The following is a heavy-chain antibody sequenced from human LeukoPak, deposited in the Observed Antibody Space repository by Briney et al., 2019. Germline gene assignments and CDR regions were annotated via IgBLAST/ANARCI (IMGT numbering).Heavy chain of an antibody. J-gene: IGHJ4*02. Sequence: GSLRLSCAAPGFTFSRYAMNWVRQAPGKGLEWVSYINTDSSDIHYADSVKGRFTISRDNARNTLYLQLSSLRAEDSGVYYCARDTFQPGLIDSWGQGTLVTVSS. CDR2: INTDSSDI. V-gene: IGHV3-21*05. CDR1: GFTFSRYA. CDR3: ARDTFQPGLIDS. D-gene: IGHD2-2*01.